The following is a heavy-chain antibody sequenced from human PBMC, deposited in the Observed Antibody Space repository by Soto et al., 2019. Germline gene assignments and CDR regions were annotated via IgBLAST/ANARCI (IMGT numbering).Heavy chain of an antibody. V-gene: IGHV3-23*01. D-gene: IGHD3-10*01. J-gene: IGHJ4*02. CDR2: ISGSGGST. CDR3: AKDQYYYGSGSYSGY. Sequence: GGSLRLSCAASGFTFSSYAMSWVRQAPGKGLEWVSAISGSGGSTYYADSVKGRFTISRDNSKNTLYLQVNSLRAEDTAVYYCAKDQYYYGSGSYSGYWGQGTQVTVSS. CDR1: GFTFSSYA.